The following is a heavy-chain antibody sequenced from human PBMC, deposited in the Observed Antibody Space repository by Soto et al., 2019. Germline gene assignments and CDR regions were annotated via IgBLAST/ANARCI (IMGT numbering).Heavy chain of an antibody. J-gene: IGHJ6*02. D-gene: IGHD4-17*01. V-gene: IGHV3-30*18. CDR2: VSNDGSNK. Sequence: PGGSLRLSCAASGFTVSTYGMQWVRQAPGKGLEWVAVVSNDGSNKYYADFVKGRFTISRDNSKNTLSLQLNSLRPEDTAVYYCAKSWLTTVTSDGYGMDVWGQGITVTAP. CDR1: GFTVSTYG. CDR3: AKSWLTTVTSDGYGMDV.